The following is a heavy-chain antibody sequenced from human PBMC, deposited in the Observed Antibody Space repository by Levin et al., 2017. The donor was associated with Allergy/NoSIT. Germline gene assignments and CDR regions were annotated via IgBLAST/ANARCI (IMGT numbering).Heavy chain of an antibody. Sequence: GESLKISCAASGFTFSNYDMNWVRQAPGKGLEWISYIGSRTIYYADSVKGRVTISRDKAKNSLFLQMNSLRVEDTAIYYCARDFSGAIDYWGRGTLVTVS. J-gene: IGHJ4*02. CDR3: ARDFSGAIDY. D-gene: IGHD6-25*01. CDR1: GFTFSNYD. V-gene: IGHV3-48*03. CDR2: IGSRTI.